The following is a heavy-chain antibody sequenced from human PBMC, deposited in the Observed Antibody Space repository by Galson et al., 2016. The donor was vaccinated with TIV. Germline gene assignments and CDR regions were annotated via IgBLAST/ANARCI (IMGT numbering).Heavy chain of an antibody. CDR2: ISPSGTI. D-gene: IGHD5-12*01. J-gene: IGHJ3*01. Sequence: SLRLSCAGSGFTFSSYEVNWVRQAPGKGLEWISYISPSGTIYYADSVKGRFTISRDNAKNSLFPQMNSLRAEDTAVYFCARVATFVDAFDLWGQGTVVTVS. CDR3: ARVATFVDAFDL. CDR1: GFTFSSYE. V-gene: IGHV3-48*03.